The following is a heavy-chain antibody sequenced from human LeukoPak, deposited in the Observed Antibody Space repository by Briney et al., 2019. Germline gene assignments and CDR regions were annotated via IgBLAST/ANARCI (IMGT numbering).Heavy chain of an antibody. CDR3: ARDWRDGDYPQFDY. CDR2: IKQDGSEK. V-gene: IGHV3-7*01. J-gene: IGHJ4*02. CDR1: GFTFSSYW. D-gene: IGHD4-17*01. Sequence: PGGSLRLSCAASGFTFSSYWMSWVRQAPGKGLEWVANIKQDGSEKYYVDSVKGRFTISRDNAKNSLYLQMNSLRAEDTAVYYCARDWRDGDYPQFDYWGTGTLVT.